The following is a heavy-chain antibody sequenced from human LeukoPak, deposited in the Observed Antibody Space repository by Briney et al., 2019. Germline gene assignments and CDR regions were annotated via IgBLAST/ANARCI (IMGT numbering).Heavy chain of an antibody. D-gene: IGHD5-24*01. CDR2: IYSSGST. Sequence: SETLSLTCTVSGGSISSYYWSWVRQPPGKGLEWIGYIYSSGSTSYNPSLESRVTISVDTSKNQFSLKLSSVTAADMAVYYCARGRRRDGYNYQYLYYFDYWGQGTLVTVSS. CDR1: GGSISSYY. V-gene: IGHV4-59*01. J-gene: IGHJ4*02. CDR3: ARGRRRDGYNYQYLYYFDY.